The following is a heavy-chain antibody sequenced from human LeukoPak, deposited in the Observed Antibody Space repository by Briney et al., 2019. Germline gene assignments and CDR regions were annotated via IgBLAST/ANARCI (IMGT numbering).Heavy chain of an antibody. CDR1: GGSISGYF. V-gene: IGHV4-59*01. Sequence: SETLSLTCTVSGGSISGYFWAWIRRPPGKGLEWIGNIYYSGTTAYNPSLESRVTISVDMSKNQFSLRLISVTAADTAVYFCARYLSSGLDYWGQGTLVTVPS. J-gene: IGHJ4*02. D-gene: IGHD3-10*01. CDR2: IYYSGTT. CDR3: ARYLSSGLDY.